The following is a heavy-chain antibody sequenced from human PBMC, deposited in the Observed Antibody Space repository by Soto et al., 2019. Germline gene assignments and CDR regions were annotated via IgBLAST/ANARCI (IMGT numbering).Heavy chain of an antibody. Sequence: PGGSLRLSCAASGFTFSSYSMSWVRQAPGKGLEWVSAISGSGGSTYYADSVKGRFTISRDNSKNTLYLQMNSLRAEDTAVYYCAKRPGIAAAGVPWFDPWGQGTLVTVSS. V-gene: IGHV3-23*01. CDR2: ISGSGGST. D-gene: IGHD6-13*01. CDR1: GFTFSSYS. CDR3: AKRPGIAAAGVPWFDP. J-gene: IGHJ5*02.